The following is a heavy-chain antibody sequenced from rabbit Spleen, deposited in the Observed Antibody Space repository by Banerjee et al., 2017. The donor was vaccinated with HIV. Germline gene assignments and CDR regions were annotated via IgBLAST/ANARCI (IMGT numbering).Heavy chain of an antibody. CDR3: ARDKELDIWGYEFNL. D-gene: IGHD3-1*01. CDR1: GFSFSNKAV. Sequence: QEQLVESGGGLVKPEGSLKLSCTASGFSFSNKAVMCWVRQAPGKGLEWIACINAVTGKAVYASWAKGRFTISKTSSTVDLKMTSLTAADTATYFCARDKELDIWGYEFNLWGPGTLVTVS. V-gene: IGHV1S45*01. CDR2: INAVTGKA. J-gene: IGHJ4*01.